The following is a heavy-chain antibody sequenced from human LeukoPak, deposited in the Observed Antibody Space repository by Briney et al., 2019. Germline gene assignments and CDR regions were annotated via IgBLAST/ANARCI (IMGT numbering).Heavy chain of an antibody. CDR2: IYYSGST. CDR3: ARDYTSQTEVVIPLLGY. J-gene: IGHJ4*02. Sequence: SETLSLTCTVSGGSISSSSYYWGWIRQPPGKGLEWIGSIYYSGSTYYNPSLKSRVTISVDTSKNQFSLKLSSVTAADTAVYYCARDYTSQTEVVIPLLGYWGQGTLVTVSS. D-gene: IGHD4-23*01. V-gene: IGHV4-39*07. CDR1: GGSISSSSYY.